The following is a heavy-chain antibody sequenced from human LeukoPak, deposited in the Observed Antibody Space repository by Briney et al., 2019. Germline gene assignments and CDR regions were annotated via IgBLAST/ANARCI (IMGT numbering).Heavy chain of an antibody. CDR1: GFTFSSYW. CDR2: IKQDGSEK. D-gene: IGHD5-12*01. J-gene: IGHJ3*02. V-gene: IGHV3-7*01. Sequence: GGSLRLSCAASGFTFSSYWMSWVRQAPGKGLEWVANIKQDGSEKYYVDSVKGRFTIPRDNAKNSLYLQMNSLRAEDTAVYYCARHRGVYSGLDAFDIWGQGTMVTVSS. CDR3: ARHRGVYSGLDAFDI.